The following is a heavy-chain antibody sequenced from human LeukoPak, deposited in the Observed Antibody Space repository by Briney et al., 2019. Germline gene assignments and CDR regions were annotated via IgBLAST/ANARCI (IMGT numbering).Heavy chain of an antibody. D-gene: IGHD3-10*01. V-gene: IGHV1-46*01. Sequence: ASVKVSCKASGYTFTSYYMHWVRQAPGQGLEWMGIINPSGGSTSYAQKFQGRVTMTRDMSTSTAYMELSSLRSEDTAVYYCARPYSGSYYNGAFDIWGQGTMVTVSS. CDR2: INPSGGST. J-gene: IGHJ3*02. CDR3: ARPYSGSYYNGAFDI. CDR1: GYTFTSYY.